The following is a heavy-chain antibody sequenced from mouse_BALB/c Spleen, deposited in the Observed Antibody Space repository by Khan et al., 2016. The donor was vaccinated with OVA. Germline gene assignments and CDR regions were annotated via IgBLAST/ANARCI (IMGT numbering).Heavy chain of an antibody. CDR3: ARAYYRYDGYYAMDY. CDR2: IWGGGGT. Sequence: QVQLKESGPGLVAPSQSLSITCTVSGFSLSRYNIHWVRQPPGKGLEWLGMIWGGGGTDYNSTLKHRLSISKDNSKSQDFLKMNSQQTDDTDMYYSARAYYRYDGYYAMDYWGQGTSVTVSS. J-gene: IGHJ4*01. CDR1: GFSLSRYN. V-gene: IGHV2-6-4*01. D-gene: IGHD2-14*01.